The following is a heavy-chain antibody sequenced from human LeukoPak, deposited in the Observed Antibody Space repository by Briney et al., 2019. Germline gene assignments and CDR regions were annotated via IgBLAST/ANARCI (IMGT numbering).Heavy chain of an antibody. D-gene: IGHD2-2*01. J-gene: IGHJ6*02. CDR2: ISGSGGST. Sequence: GGSLRLSCAASGFTFSSYSMNWVRQAPGKGLEWVSAISGSGGSTYYADSVKGRFTISRDNSKNTLYLQMNSLRAEDTAVYYCAKDIVVVPAASCMDVWGQGTTVTVSS. CDR3: AKDIVVVPAASCMDV. CDR1: GFTFSSYS. V-gene: IGHV3-23*01.